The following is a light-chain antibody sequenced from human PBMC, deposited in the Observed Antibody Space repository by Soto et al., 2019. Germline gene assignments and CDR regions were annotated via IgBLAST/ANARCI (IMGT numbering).Light chain of an antibody. Sequence: DIHMTQSPSSLSATLGDRVTISFRSSQHISTYLNWYQHKPGKAPKLLVYAASTLQSGVPSRFSGSGSGTDFRLTISSLQPEDFATYYCQQSSTIPRTFGQGTKVDI. CDR2: AAS. CDR1: QHISTY. CDR3: QQSSTIPRT. V-gene: IGKV1-39*01. J-gene: IGKJ1*01.